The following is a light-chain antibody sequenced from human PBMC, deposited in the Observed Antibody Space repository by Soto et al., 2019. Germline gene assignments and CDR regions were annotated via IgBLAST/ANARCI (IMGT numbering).Light chain of an antibody. CDR1: QSVSSN. CDR2: GAF. V-gene: IGKV3-15*01. J-gene: IGKJ1*01. Sequence: EIVMTQSPVTLSVSPGERATLSCRASQSVSSNLAWYQQKPGQAPSLLIYGAFTRATGIPARFSGTGSGTEFTLTISSLQSEDFALYYCQQYNDWPLTFGQVTKVDIK. CDR3: QQYNDWPLT.